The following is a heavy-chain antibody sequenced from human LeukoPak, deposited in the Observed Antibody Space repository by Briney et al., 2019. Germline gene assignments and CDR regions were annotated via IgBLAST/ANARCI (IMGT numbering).Heavy chain of an antibody. Sequence: PGGFLRLSCAASGFTFSSYWMNWVRQAPGKGLVCVSRIKSDGSSTSYADSVKGRFTISRDDAKNTLYLQMNSLRAEDTAVYYCARAENSHFDYWGQGALVTVSS. D-gene: IGHD4-23*01. J-gene: IGHJ4*02. CDR3: ARAENSHFDY. V-gene: IGHV3-74*01. CDR1: GFTFSSYW. CDR2: IKSDGSST.